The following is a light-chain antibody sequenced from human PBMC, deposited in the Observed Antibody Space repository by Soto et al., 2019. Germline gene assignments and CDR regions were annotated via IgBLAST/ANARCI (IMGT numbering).Light chain of an antibody. J-gene: IGKJ1*01. CDR1: QSVSSNH. CDR3: QQYGSSLVT. V-gene: IGKV3-20*01. Sequence: EVVLTQSPGTLSLSLGERAPLSCRASQSVSSNHLAWYQQKPGQAPRLLIYGASNRATGIPDRFSGSGSGTDFTLTISRLEPEDFAVYYCQQYGSSLVTFGQGTKVDIK. CDR2: GAS.